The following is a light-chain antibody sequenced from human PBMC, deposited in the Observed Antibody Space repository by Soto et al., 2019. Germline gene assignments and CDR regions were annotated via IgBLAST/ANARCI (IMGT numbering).Light chain of an antibody. Sequence: QSVLPQPPPASGSPGQSVTISCTGTKSDIGVYDFVSWYQHHPGKAPRLIIYEVVQRPSGVPDRFSGSKSGNTASLTVSGLQAADEADYFCKSYAGSNTYVFGSGTKVTVL. CDR1: KSDIGVYDF. CDR3: KSYAGSNTYV. CDR2: EVV. V-gene: IGLV2-8*01. J-gene: IGLJ1*01.